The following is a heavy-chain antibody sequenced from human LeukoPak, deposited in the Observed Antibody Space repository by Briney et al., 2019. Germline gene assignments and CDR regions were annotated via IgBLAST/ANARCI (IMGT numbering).Heavy chain of an antibody. Sequence: SETLSLTCAVYGGSFSGYYWSWIRQPPGKGLEWIGEINHSGSTNYNPSLKSRVTISVDTSKNQFSLKLSSVTAADTAVHYCARHSYGDYVVYFDYWGQGTLVTVSS. D-gene: IGHD4-17*01. V-gene: IGHV4-34*01. CDR2: INHSGST. J-gene: IGHJ4*02. CDR1: GGSFSGYY. CDR3: ARHSYGDYVVYFDY.